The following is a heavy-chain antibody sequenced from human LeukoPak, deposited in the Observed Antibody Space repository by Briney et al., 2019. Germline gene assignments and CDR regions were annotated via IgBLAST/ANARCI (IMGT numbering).Heavy chain of an antibody. CDR1: GGSFSDNY. Sequence: SETLSLTCAVYGGSFSDNYWSWVRQPPGKGLEWIGEINHSGGTNYNPSLKSRVTISVDTSKNQFSLKLSSVTAADTAVYHCTGGDRWFGSGPPFFDYWGQGSLVTVSS. D-gene: IGHD3-10*01. CDR2: INHSGGT. V-gene: IGHV4-34*01. J-gene: IGHJ4*02. CDR3: TGGDRWFGSGPPFFDY.